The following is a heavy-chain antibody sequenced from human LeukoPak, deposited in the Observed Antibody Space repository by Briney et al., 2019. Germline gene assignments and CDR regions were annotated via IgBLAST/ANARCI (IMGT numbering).Heavy chain of an antibody. Sequence: PGGSLRLSCAASGFTFSSYAMSWVRQAPGKGLEWVSAISGSGGSTYYANSVKGRFTISRDNSKNTLYLQMNSLRAEDTAVYYCAKDLSRYSGPFYWGQGTLVTVSS. D-gene: IGHD2-15*01. J-gene: IGHJ4*02. CDR1: GFTFSSYA. V-gene: IGHV3-23*01. CDR2: ISGSGGST. CDR3: AKDLSRYSGPFY.